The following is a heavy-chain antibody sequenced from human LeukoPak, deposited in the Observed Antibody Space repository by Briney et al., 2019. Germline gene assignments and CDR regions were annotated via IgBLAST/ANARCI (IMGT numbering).Heavy chain of an antibody. V-gene: IGHV4-34*01. J-gene: IGHJ2*01. CDR2: INHSGST. D-gene: IGHD3-10*01. CDR1: GGSFSGYY. CDR3: ARGGGLGFIRVGEKGHFDL. Sequence: SETLSLTCAVYGGSFSGYYWSWIRQPPGKGLEWIGEINHSGSTNYNPSLKSRVTISVDTSKNQFSLKLSSVTAADTAVYYCARGGGLGFIRVGEKGHFDLWGRGPLGTVFS.